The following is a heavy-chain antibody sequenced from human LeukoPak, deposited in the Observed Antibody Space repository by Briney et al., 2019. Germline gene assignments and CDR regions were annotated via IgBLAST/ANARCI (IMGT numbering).Heavy chain of an antibody. CDR3: ARDLSYSLEY. CDR2: IKGDGSST. J-gene: IGHJ4*02. D-gene: IGHD3-10*01. V-gene: IGHV3-74*01. Sequence: GGSLRLSCAASGFTFSDYEMNWVRQAPGKGLVWVSRIKGDGSSTTYADSVKGRFTISRDNAKNTLYLQMNSLRAEDTAVYYCARDLSYSLEYWGQGTLVTVSS. CDR1: GFTFSDYE.